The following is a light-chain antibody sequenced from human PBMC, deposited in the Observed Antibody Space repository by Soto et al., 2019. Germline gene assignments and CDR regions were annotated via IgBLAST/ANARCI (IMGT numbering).Light chain of an antibody. Sequence: EIVMTQSPATLSVSPGESATLSCRASQSVSNNLAWYQQKPGQAPRLLIYGASTRATGFPARFSGSGSGTELTLTLSISHSEAFEFYTCQHQNNWPTPRTFGQGTKVEIK. CDR1: QSVSNN. J-gene: IGKJ1*01. V-gene: IGKV3-15*01. CDR3: QHQNNWPTPRT. CDR2: GAS.